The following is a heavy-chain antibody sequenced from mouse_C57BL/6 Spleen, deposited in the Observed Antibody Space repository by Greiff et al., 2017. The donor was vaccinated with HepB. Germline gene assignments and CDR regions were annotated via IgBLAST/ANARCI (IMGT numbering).Heavy chain of an antibody. CDR2: ISGGGAYS. V-gene: IGHV5-9-1*02. D-gene: IGHD3-1*01. CDR3: TRGARNWFAY. J-gene: IGHJ3*01. CDR1: GFTFSSYA. Sequence: EVMLVESGAGLVKPGGSLKLSCAASGFTFSSYAMSWVRQTPEKRLEWVAYISGGGAYSYYAGTVKGRFTISRDNARNTLYLQMRELKSEDTAMYYCTRGARNWFAYWGQGTLVTVSA.